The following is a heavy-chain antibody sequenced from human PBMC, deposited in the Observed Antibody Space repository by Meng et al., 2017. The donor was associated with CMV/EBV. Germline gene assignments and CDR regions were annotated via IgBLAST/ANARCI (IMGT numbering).Heavy chain of an antibody. Sequence: GGSLRLSCAASGFTFSSYAMHWVRQAPGKGLEYVSAISSNGGSTYYADSVKGRFTISRDNSKNTLYLQMGSLRAEDMAVYYCARSVGELPVYYYSMDVWGQGTTVTVSS. V-gene: IGHV3-64*02. CDR3: ARSVGELPVYYYSMDV. D-gene: IGHD1-26*01. CDR2: ISSNGGST. J-gene: IGHJ6*02. CDR1: GFTFSSYA.